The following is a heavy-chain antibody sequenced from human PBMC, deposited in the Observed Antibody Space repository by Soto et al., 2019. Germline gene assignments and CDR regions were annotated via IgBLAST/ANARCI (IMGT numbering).Heavy chain of an antibody. CDR3: ARASRKWELPHPDYFDY. CDR1: GYTFTGYY. CDR2: INPNSGGT. V-gene: IGHV1-2*04. Sequence: ASVKVSCKASGYTFTGYYMHWVRQAPGQGLEWMGWINPNSGGTNYAQKFQGWVTMTRDTSISTAYMELSRLRSDDTAVYYCARASRKWELPHPDYFDYWGQGTLVTVSS. J-gene: IGHJ4*02. D-gene: IGHD1-26*01.